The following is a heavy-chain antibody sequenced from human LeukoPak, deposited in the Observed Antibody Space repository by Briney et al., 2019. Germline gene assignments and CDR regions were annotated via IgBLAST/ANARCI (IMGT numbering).Heavy chain of an antibody. J-gene: IGHJ5*02. CDR3: ARGGPRRYDSSGCYRGPKTKSNWFDP. CDR1: GGSFGGYY. Sequence: PSETLSLTCAVYGGSFGGYYWSWIRQPPGKGLEWIGEINHSGSTNYNPSLKSRVTISVDTSKNQFSLKLSSVTAADTAVYYCARGGPRRYDSSGCYRGPKTKSNWFDPWGQGTLVTVSA. D-gene: IGHD3-22*01. CDR2: INHSGST. V-gene: IGHV4-34*01.